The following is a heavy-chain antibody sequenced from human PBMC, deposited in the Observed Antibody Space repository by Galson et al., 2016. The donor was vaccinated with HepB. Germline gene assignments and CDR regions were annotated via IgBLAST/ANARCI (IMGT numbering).Heavy chain of an antibody. CDR2: IYSGGAT. Sequence: LRLSCAASGFTVTRSYMSWVRQAPGQGLEWVSVIYSGGATYYTDSVRGRFTISRDDSKNTLFLQMDSLRPEDTAAYYCVRGLVGSTTAFDSWGQGTLVAVSP. J-gene: IGHJ4*02. D-gene: IGHD1-26*01. CDR3: VRGLVGSTTAFDS. CDR1: GFTVTRSY. V-gene: IGHV3-53*05.